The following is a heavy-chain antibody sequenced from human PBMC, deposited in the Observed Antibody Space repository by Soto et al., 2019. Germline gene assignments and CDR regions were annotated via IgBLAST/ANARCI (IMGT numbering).Heavy chain of an antibody. D-gene: IGHD3-9*01. J-gene: IGHJ4*02. CDR1: GGSISSGDYY. CDR2: IYYSGST. V-gene: IGHV4-30-4*01. CDR3: ARDTRRSYDILTGYEYYFDY. Sequence: SETLSLTCTVSGGSISSGDYYWSWIRQPPGKGLEWIGYIYYSGSTYYNPSLKSRVTISVDTSKNQFSLKLSSVTAADTAVYYCARDTRRSYDILTGYEYYFDYWGQGTLVTV.